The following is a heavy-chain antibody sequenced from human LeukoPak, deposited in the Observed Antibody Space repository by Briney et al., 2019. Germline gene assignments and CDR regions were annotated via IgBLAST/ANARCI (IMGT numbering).Heavy chain of an antibody. CDR3: ARDYYDSSGYSFDP. CDR2: MNPNSGNT. V-gene: IGHV1-8*03. Sequence: ASVKVSCKASGYTFTSYDINWVRQATGQRLDWMGWMNPNSGNTGYAQKFQGRVTITRNTSISTAYMELSSLRSEDTAVYYCARDYYDSSGYSFDPWGQGTLVTVSS. J-gene: IGHJ5*02. D-gene: IGHD3-22*01. CDR1: GYTFTSYD.